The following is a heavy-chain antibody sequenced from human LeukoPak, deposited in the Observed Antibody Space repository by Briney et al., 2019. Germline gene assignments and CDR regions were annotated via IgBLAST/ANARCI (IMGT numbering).Heavy chain of an antibody. D-gene: IGHD3-22*01. V-gene: IGHV3-74*01. Sequence: GGSLRLSCAASGFAFSDYWMHWVRQTPGKELAWVSRINIDGSSRSYADSVKGRFTISRDNGKNTLYLQMNSLRAEDTAVYYCASGKYYYESSGYPNFDYWGQGTLVTVSS. CDR1: GFAFSDYW. CDR3: ASGKYYYESSGYPNFDY. CDR2: INIDGSSR. J-gene: IGHJ4*02.